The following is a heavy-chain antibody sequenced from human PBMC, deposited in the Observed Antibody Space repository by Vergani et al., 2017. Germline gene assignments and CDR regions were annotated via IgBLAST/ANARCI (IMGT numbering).Heavy chain of an antibody. V-gene: IGHV4-34*01. CDR1: VGSFTSYN. Sequence: QVQLQQWGGGLLKPSETLSLTCVVNVGSFTSYNWTWIRQSPGEGLEWVGDIDHTGRPDYNPSLKSRLTMSVDKSRNQFSLTLNSVTATDTAIYFCARVNTETNGHLYYYYYMDVWGQGTAVTVS. J-gene: IGHJ6*03. D-gene: IGHD4-11*01. CDR3: ARVNTETNGHLYYYYYMDV. CDR2: IDHTGRP.